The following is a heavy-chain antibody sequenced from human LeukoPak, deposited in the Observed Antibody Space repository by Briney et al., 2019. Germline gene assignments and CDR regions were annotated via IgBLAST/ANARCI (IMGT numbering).Heavy chain of an antibody. D-gene: IGHD6-19*01. Sequence: SETLSLTCAVYGGSFSGYYWSWIRQPPGKGLEWVGEINHSGSTNYNPSLKSRVTISVDTSKNQFSLKLSSVTAADTAVYYCARGRWLDHYFDYWGQGTLVTVSS. CDR3: ARGRWLDHYFDY. V-gene: IGHV4-34*01. CDR2: INHSGST. J-gene: IGHJ4*02. CDR1: GGSFSGYY.